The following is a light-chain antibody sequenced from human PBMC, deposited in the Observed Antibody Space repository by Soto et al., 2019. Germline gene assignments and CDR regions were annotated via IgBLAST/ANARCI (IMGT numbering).Light chain of an antibody. Sequence: QSVLAQPPSVSGAPGQRVTISCTGSSSNIGAGYGVHWYLQLPGTAPKLLIYGNSNRPSGVPDRFSGSKSGTSASLAITGLQAEDEADYHCQSYDSSLSGWVFGGGTKLTVL. CDR2: GNS. V-gene: IGLV1-40*01. CDR3: QSYDSSLSGWV. CDR1: SSNIGAGYG. J-gene: IGLJ3*02.